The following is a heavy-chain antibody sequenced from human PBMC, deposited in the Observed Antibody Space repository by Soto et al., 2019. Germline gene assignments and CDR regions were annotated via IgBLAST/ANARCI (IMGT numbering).Heavy chain of an antibody. CDR2: IYYSGST. CDR3: ARSTGDIVPPFDP. CDR1: GGSISGYY. V-gene: IGHV4-59*08. Sequence: LETLSLTCTVSGGSISGYYWSWIGQPPGKGLEWIGYIYYSGSTNYNPSLKSRVTISVDTSKNQFSLKLSSVTAADTAVYYCARSTGDIVPPFDPWGQGTLVTVSS. J-gene: IGHJ5*02. D-gene: IGHD2-15*01.